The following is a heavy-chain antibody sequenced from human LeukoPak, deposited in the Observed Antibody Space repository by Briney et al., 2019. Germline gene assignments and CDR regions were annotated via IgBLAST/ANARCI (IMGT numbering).Heavy chain of an antibody. CDR1: GYTLTSYD. CDR3: ARAPEWGKANYYYYMDV. CDR2: MNPNSDNT. D-gene: IGHD1-26*01. J-gene: IGHJ6*03. Sequence: ASVKVSCKASGYTLTSYDINWVRQATGQGLEWMGWMNPNSDNTGYAQKFQGRVTMTRNTSISTAYMELSSLRSEDTAVYYCARAPEWGKANYYYYMDVWGKGTTVTVSS. V-gene: IGHV1-8*01.